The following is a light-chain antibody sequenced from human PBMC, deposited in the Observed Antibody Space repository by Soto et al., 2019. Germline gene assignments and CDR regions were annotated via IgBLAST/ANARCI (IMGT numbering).Light chain of an antibody. J-gene: IGKJ1*01. CDR1: QSVTGTY. V-gene: IGKV3-20*01. CDR2: AAS. CDR3: QGYGTSRT. Sequence: EIVLTQSPGTLSLSPGERATLSCRASQSVTGTYLAWYQQKPGQAPRLLIYAASNRATGIPDRFSGSGSGTDFTLTISRLEPEDFAVYYCQGYGTSRTFGQGTRVEIK.